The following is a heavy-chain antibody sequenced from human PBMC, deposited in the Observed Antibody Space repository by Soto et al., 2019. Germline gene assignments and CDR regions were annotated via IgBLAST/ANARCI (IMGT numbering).Heavy chain of an antibody. CDR1: GGSISSYY. CDR2: IYYSGST. V-gene: IGHV4-59*08. CDR3: ARLIRKGQLGLHYYYYMDV. Sequence: SETLSLTCTVSGGSISSYYWSWIRQPPGKGLEWIGYIYYSGSTNYNPSLKSRVTISVDTSKNQFSLKLSSVTAADTAVYYCARLIRKGQLGLHYYYYMDVWGKGTTVTVSS. D-gene: IGHD6-6*01. J-gene: IGHJ6*03.